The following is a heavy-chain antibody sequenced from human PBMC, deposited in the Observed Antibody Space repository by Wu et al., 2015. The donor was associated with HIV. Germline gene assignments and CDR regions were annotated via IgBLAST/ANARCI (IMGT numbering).Heavy chain of an antibody. CDR3: ARVRTHSSGWPHNWFDP. CDR2: ISTYNGYT. J-gene: IGHJ5*02. V-gene: IGHV1-18*04. D-gene: IGHD6-19*01. CDR1: GYTFTGFY. Sequence: QVQLVQSGAEVKKPGVSVKVSCKASGYTFTGFYIHWVRQAPGQGLEWMGWISTYNGYTNYAQKLQGRVTMTTEISTDTAYMELSRLTTDDTAVYFCARVRTHSSGWPHNWFDPWGQGTLVTVSS.